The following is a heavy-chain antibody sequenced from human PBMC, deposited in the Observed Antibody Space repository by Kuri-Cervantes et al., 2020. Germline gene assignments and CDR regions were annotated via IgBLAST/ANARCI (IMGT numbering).Heavy chain of an antibody. J-gene: IGHJ4*02. CDR3: ARDRELRIFDY. CDR1: GGSISSSNW. V-gene: IGHV4-4*02. CDR2: IYHSGST. Sequence: GSLRLSCAVSGGSISSSNWWNWVRQPPGKGLEWIGEIYHSGSTNYNPSLKSRVTISVDKSKNQFSLKLSSVTAADTAVYYCARDRELRIFDYWGQGTLVTVSS. D-gene: IGHD3-10*01.